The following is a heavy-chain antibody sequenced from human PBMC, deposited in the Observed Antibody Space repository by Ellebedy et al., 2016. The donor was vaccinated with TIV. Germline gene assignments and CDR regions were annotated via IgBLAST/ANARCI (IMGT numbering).Heavy chain of an antibody. CDR3: AKVERWRYFDY. CDR1: GFTFSSYA. V-gene: IGHV3-23*01. CDR2: ISGSGGST. D-gene: IGHD1-1*01. J-gene: IGHJ4*02. Sequence: GESLKISCAASGFTFSSYAMSWVRQAPGKGLEWVSAISGSGGSTYYADSVKGRFTISRDNSQNTLYLQMNSLRAEDTAVYYCAKVERWRYFDYWGQGTLVTVSS.